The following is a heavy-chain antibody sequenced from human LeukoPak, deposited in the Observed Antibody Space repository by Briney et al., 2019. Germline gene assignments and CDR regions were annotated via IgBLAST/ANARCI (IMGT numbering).Heavy chain of an antibody. CDR2: INAGNGNP. CDR3: AVLYCSSTSCFDFDY. V-gene: IGHV1-3*01. D-gene: IGHD2-2*01. J-gene: IGHJ4*02. Sequence: GASVNVSCKASGYTFTSYAMHWVRQAPGQRLEWMGWINAGNGNPKYSQKFQGRVTITRDTSASTAYMELSSLRSEDTAVYYCAVLYCSSTSCFDFDYWGEGTLVTVSS. CDR1: GYTFTSYA.